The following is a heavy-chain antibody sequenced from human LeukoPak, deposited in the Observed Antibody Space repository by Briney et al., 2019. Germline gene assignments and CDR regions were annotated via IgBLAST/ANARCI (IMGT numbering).Heavy chain of an antibody. CDR1: GFTFSSYA. D-gene: IGHD3-22*01. CDR3: AKDVRPYYYDSSGYQGFDY. V-gene: IGHV3-23*01. J-gene: IGHJ4*02. Sequence: PGGSLRLSCAASGFTFSSYAMSWLRQAPGKGLEWVSAISGSGGSTYYADSVKGRFTISRDNSKNTLYLQMNSLRAEDTAVYYCAKDVRPYYYDSSGYQGFDYWGQGTLVTVSS. CDR2: ISGSGGST.